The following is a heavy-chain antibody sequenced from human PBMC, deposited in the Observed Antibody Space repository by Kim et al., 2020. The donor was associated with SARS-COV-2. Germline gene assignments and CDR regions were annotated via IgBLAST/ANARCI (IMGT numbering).Heavy chain of an antibody. CDR3: ARGSEVREMATRDWFDP. D-gene: IGHD5-12*01. J-gene: IGHJ5*02. CDR1: GYTFTSYG. V-gene: IGHV1-18*01. CDR2: ISAYNGNT. Sequence: ASVKVSCKASGYTFTSYGISWVRQAPGQGLEWMGWISAYNGNTNYAQKLQGRVTMTTDTSTSTAYMELRSLRSDDTAVYYCARGSEVREMATRDWFDPWGQGTLVTVSS.